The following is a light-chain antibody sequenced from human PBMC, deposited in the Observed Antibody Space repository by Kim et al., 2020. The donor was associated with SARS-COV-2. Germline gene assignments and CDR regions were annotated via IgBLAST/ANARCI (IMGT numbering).Light chain of an antibody. CDR3: NSRDSSGNHLV. CDR2: GKN. J-gene: IGLJ3*02. Sequence: SSEPTQDPAVSVALGQTVRITCQGDSLRNSDATWYQQKPGQAPVLVIYGKNNRPSGIPDRFSGSGSGNTASLTVTGAQAEDEADYYCNSRDSSGNHLVFGGGTKLTVL. CDR1: SLRNSD. V-gene: IGLV3-19*01.